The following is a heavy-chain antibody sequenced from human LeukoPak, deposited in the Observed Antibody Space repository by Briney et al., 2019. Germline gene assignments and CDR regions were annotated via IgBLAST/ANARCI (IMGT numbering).Heavy chain of an antibody. CDR3: ARARPEDIAAAGTTHYDSSGVYFDY. CDR2: ISSSGSTI. J-gene: IGHJ4*02. V-gene: IGHV3-11*01. CDR1: GFTFSDHY. D-gene: IGHD6-13*01. Sequence: GGSLRLSCAASGFTFSDHYMSWIRQAPGKGLEWVSYISSSGSTIYYADSVKGRFTISRDNAKNSLYLQMNSLRAEDTAVYYCARARPEDIAAAGTTHYDSSGVYFDYWGQGTLVTVSS.